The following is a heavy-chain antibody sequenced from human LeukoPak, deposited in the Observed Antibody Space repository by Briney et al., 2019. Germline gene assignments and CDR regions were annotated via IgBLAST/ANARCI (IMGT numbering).Heavy chain of an antibody. Sequence: GALLLSCAASGFPFSSYHMHWVRQAPGNGLESVAVIWYDGSNKYYADSVKGRFTISRDNSKNTLYLQMNSLRAEDTAVYYCAKERCSSTSCYTGGFDPWGQGTLVTVSS. J-gene: IGHJ5*02. V-gene: IGHV3-33*06. CDR3: AKERCSSTSCYTGGFDP. CDR2: IWYDGSNK. CDR1: GFPFSSYH. D-gene: IGHD2-2*02.